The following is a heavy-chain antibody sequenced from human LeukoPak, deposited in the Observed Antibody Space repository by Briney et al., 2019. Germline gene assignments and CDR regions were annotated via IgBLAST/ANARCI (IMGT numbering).Heavy chain of an antibody. CDR1: GFTFTTYW. CDR2: INQDGTEK. V-gene: IGHV3-7*01. Sequence: GGSLRLSCAASGFTFTTYWMSWVRQLPGKGLEWVANINQDGTEKYYVDSVKGRFTISRDNAKNSLDLQMNSLRVEDTGIYYCVKVAKYYYGSETYYFFEHWGQGTTVTVSS. J-gene: IGHJ6*02. D-gene: IGHD3-10*01. CDR3: VKVAKYYYGSETYYFFEH.